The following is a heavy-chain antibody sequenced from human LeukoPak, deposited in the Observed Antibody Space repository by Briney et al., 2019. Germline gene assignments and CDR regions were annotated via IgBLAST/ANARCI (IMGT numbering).Heavy chain of an antibody. Sequence: GGSLRLSCAASGFTVSSNYMSWVRQAPGKGLEWVSVSYSGGSTYYTDSVKGRFTFSRDNSKNTLYLQMNSLTAEDTAVYFCARGGGAFCGSDCHRNFDYWGQGTLVTVSS. CDR1: GFTVSSNY. V-gene: IGHV3-53*01. CDR2: SYSGGST. J-gene: IGHJ4*02. CDR3: ARGGGAFCGSDCHRNFDY. D-gene: IGHD2-21*02.